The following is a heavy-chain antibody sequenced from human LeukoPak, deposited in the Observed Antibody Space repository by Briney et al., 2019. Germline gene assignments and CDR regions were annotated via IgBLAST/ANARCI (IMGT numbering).Heavy chain of an antibody. CDR3: ARDKGLAIRAYDI. V-gene: IGHV3-21*06. D-gene: IGHD3-9*01. Sequence: GGSLGLSCVASGFTFSTYNMNWVRQAPGKGLDWVSFIDAGGNYIRYADAVKGRFTISRDNAHNSLFLEVNSLRVEDTAVYYCARDKGLAIRAYDIWGQGTMVTVSS. J-gene: IGHJ3*02. CDR2: IDAGGNYI. CDR1: GFTFSTYN.